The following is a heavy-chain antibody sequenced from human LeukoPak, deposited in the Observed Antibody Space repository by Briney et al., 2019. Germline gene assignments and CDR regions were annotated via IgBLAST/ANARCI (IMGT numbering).Heavy chain of an antibody. CDR2: IYYSETT. Sequence: SETLSLTCSVSGGSISSYYWNWIRQPPGKGLEWIGYIYYSETTNYNPSLKSRVTISVDTSKNQFSLKLSSVTAADTAVYYCARDSRDSSGYYDAFDIWGQGTMVTVSS. D-gene: IGHD3-22*01. CDR3: ARDSRDSSGYYDAFDI. CDR1: GGSISSYY. V-gene: IGHV4-59*01. J-gene: IGHJ3*02.